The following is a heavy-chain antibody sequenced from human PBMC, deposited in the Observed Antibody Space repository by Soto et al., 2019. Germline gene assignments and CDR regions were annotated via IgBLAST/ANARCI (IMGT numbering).Heavy chain of an antibody. J-gene: IGHJ6*02. CDR3: AREVGYYDSSGYPPYGMDV. CDR1: GYTFTSYY. CDR2: INPSGGST. Sequence: AAVKVSCKASGYTFTSYYMHWVRQAPGQGLEWMGIINPSGGSTSYAQKFQGRVTMTRDTSTSTVYMELSSLRSEDTAVYYCAREVGYYDSSGYPPYGMDVWGQGTTVTVSS. V-gene: IGHV1-46*01. D-gene: IGHD3-22*01.